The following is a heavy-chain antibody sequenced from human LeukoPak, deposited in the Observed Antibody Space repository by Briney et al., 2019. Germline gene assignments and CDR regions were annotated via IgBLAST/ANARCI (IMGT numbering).Heavy chain of an antibody. V-gene: IGHV4-39*01. J-gene: IGHJ4*02. CDR1: GGSISSSSYC. CDR2: IYYSGST. CDR3: ARIRGYSYGYRFYFDY. D-gene: IGHD5-18*01. Sequence: SETLSLTCTVSGGSISSSSYCWGWIRQPPGKGLEWIGSIYYSGSTYYNPSLKSRVTISVDTSKNQFSLKLSSVTAADTAVYYCARIRGYSYGYRFYFDYWGQGTLVTVSS.